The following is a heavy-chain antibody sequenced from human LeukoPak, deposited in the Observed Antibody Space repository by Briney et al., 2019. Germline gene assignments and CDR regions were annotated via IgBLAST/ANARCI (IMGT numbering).Heavy chain of an antibody. D-gene: IGHD4-17*01. J-gene: IGHJ2*01. CDR1: GGSISSYY. V-gene: IGHV4-59*01. Sequence: PSETLSLTCTVSGGSISSYYWSWIRQAPGKGLEWIGYIYYSGSTNYNPSLKSRVTISVDTSKNQFSLKLSSVTAADMAVYYCARDVGDYGDLYFDLWGRGTLVTVSS. CDR3: ARDVGDYGDLYFDL. CDR2: IYYSGST.